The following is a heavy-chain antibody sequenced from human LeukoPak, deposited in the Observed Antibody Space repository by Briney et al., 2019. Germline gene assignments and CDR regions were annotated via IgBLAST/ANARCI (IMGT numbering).Heavy chain of an antibody. J-gene: IGHJ4*02. CDR2: ISYDGSNK. V-gene: IGHV3-30*01. CDR3: ARYHCSSTSCYTDY. Sequence: GGSLRLSCAASGFTFSSYAMHWVRQAPGKGLEWVAVISYDGSNKYYADSVKGRFTISRDNSKNTLYLQMNSLRAEDTAAYYCARYHCSSTSCYTDYWGQGTLVTVSS. CDR1: GFTFSSYA. D-gene: IGHD2-2*02.